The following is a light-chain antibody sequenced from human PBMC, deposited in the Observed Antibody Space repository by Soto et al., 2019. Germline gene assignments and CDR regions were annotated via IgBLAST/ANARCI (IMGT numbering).Light chain of an antibody. V-gene: IGKV3-11*01. CDR2: DVS. Sequence: IVLTQSPATLSLSRGERATLSCRASQSISPDLAWYQQKPGQPPRLLIYDVSYRATGIPDRFGGSGSGTDFTLTISHVEPEDFAIYYCQQRDKWPLTFGGGTKVEIK. CDR1: QSISPD. CDR3: QQRDKWPLT. J-gene: IGKJ4*01.